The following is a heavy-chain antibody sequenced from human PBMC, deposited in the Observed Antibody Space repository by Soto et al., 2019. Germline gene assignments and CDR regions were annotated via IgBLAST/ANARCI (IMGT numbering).Heavy chain of an antibody. CDR1: GASFTRYS. Sequence: QVHLLQSGAEVKKPGSSVKVSCTASGASFTRYSLSWVRQAPGQGLEWVGGIVPIFGITNYAQRFQGRVKITADESTKTSSMELSSLSSDDTPVYYCARPDEGGYSSDHHYYYALDVWGQGTSVTVTS. V-gene: IGHV1-69*01. J-gene: IGHJ6*02. CDR2: IVPIFGIT. CDR3: ARPDEGGYSSDHHYYYALDV. D-gene: IGHD3-22*01.